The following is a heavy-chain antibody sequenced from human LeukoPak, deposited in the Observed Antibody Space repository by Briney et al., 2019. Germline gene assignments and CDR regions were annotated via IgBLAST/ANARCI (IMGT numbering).Heavy chain of an antibody. Sequence: GGSLRLSCAASGFTFSNAWMNWVRQAPGKGLEWVGRIKSKTDGGTPDYAAPVKGRFTISRDYSKNTLYLQMNSLKTEDTGVYYCTTSFYCTTSSCYAMDVWGKGTTVT. CDR1: GFTFSNAW. CDR2: IKSKTDGGTP. J-gene: IGHJ6*03. V-gene: IGHV3-15*01. CDR3: TTSFYCTTSSCYAMDV. D-gene: IGHD2-2*01.